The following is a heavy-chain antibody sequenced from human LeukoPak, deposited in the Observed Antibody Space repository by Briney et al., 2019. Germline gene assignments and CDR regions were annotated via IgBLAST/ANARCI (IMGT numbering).Heavy chain of an antibody. CDR2: IYTSGST. Sequence: PSETLSLTCTVSGCSISSGSYYWSWIRQPAGKGLEWIGRIYTSGSTNYNPSLKSRVTISVDTSKNQFSLKLSSVTAADTAVYYCARESLRYSGYDWGQGTLVTVSS. CDR1: GCSISSGSYY. J-gene: IGHJ4*02. D-gene: IGHD5-12*01. V-gene: IGHV4-61*02. CDR3: ARESLRYSGYD.